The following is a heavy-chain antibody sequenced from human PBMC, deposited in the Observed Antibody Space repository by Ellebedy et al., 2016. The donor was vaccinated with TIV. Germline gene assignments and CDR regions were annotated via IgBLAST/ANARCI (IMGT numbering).Heavy chain of an antibody. V-gene: IGHV4-39*07. CDR3: ARRYSGSSYHYFEY. Sequence: MPGGSLRLSCTVSGDSINSRDYYWAWIRQPPGKGLEWIGSIHDSGRTYYNPSLKSRVTMSVDTSKRQLSLTLRSVTAADTALYCCARRYSGSSYHYFEYWGQGTLVIVSS. D-gene: IGHD1-26*01. J-gene: IGHJ4*02. CDR2: IHDSGRT. CDR1: GDSINSRDYY.